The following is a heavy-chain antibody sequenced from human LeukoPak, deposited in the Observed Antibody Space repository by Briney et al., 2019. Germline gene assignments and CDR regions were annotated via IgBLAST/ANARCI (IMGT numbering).Heavy chain of an antibody. CDR1: GGSFSGYY. V-gene: IGHV4-34*01. Sequence: SETLSLTCAVYGGSFSGYYWSWIRQPPGKGLEWIGEINHSENTNYNPSLKSRVTISVDTSKNQFSLKLTSVTAADTAVYYCARGDTYYHDTSAYFILDYWGRGTLVTVSS. J-gene: IGHJ4*01. CDR3: ARGDTYYHDTSAYFILDY. CDR2: INHSENT. D-gene: IGHD3-22*01.